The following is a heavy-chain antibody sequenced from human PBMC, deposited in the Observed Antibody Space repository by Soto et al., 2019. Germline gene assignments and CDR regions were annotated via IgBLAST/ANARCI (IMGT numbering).Heavy chain of an antibody. V-gene: IGHV4-59*01. D-gene: IGHD5-18*01. CDR1: GGSISSYY. CDR3: AGTRRYSYGYDPNRFDP. Sequence: PSETLSLTCTVSGGSISSYYWSWIRQPPGKGLEWIGYIYYSGSTNYNPSLKSRVTISVDTSKNQFSLKLSSVTAADTAVYYCAGTRRYSYGYDPNRFDPWGQGTLVTVSS. J-gene: IGHJ5*02. CDR2: IYYSGST.